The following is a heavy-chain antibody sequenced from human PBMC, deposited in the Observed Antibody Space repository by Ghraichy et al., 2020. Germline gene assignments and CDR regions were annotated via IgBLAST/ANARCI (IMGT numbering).Heavy chain of an antibody. CDR2: ISSSSSYI. J-gene: IGHJ4*02. Sequence: GSLRLSCAASGFTFSSYSMNWVRQAPGKGLEWVSSISSSSSYIYYADSVKGRFTISRDNAKNSLYLQMNSLRAEDTAVYYCVAERSGSKVWVKNGDYWGQGTLVTVSS. CDR1: GFTFSSYS. D-gene: IGHD3-3*01. CDR3: VAERSGSKVWVKNGDY. V-gene: IGHV3-21*01.